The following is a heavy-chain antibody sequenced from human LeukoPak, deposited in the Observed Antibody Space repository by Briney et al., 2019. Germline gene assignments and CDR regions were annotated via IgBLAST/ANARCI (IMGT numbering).Heavy chain of an antibody. Sequence: ASVKVSCKASGYTFTSYGISWVRQAPGQGLEWMGWISAYNGNTNYAQKLQGRVTMTTDTSTSTAYMELRSLRSDDTAVYYCARPQDTADAFDIWGQGAMVTVSS. CDR2: ISAYNGNT. V-gene: IGHV1-18*01. D-gene: IGHD5-18*01. CDR1: GYTFTSYG. CDR3: ARPQDTADAFDI. J-gene: IGHJ3*02.